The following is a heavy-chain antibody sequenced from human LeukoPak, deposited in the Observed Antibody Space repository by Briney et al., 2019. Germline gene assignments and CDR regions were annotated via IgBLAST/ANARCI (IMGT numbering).Heavy chain of an antibody. J-gene: IGHJ4*02. CDR1: GFTFSSYS. D-gene: IGHD6-13*01. CDR2: ISSSSSYI. CDR3: ARKIAAAGDDY. Sequence: PGGSLRLSCAASGFTFSSYSMNWVRQAPGKGLEWVSSISSSSSYIYYADSVKGRFTISRDNAKNSLYLQTNSLRAEDTVVYYCARKIAAAGDDYWGQGTLVTVSS. V-gene: IGHV3-21*01.